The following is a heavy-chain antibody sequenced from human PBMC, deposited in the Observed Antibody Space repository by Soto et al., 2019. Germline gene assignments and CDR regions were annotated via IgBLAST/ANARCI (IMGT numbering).Heavy chain of an antibody. V-gene: IGHV3-23*01. D-gene: IGHD2-21*02. CDR2: ISSSGYST. CDR1: GFTFNNYA. CDR3: AKGSVVVAAKFDS. J-gene: IGHJ4*02. Sequence: PGGSLRLSCAAHGFTFNNYAMSWVRQAPGKGLEWVSAISSSGYSTYYADSVKGRFTISRDNSKNTVYLQMNNLRAEDTAVYYCAKGSVVVAAKFDSWGQGTLVTVSS.